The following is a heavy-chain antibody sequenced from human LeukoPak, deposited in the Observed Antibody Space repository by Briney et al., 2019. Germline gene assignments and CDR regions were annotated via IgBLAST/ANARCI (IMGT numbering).Heavy chain of an antibody. CDR2: LRWHGGNI. CDR3: AISYGDYGGLDY. D-gene: IGHD4-17*01. V-gene: IGHV3-9*01. Sequence: GGSLRLSCAASGFTFDDYAIHWVRQAPGKGLEWVSGLRWHGGNIGYADSVKGRFTISRDNAKNSLYLQMNSLRAEDTAVYYCAISYGDYGGLDYWGQGTLVTVSS. CDR1: GFTFDDYA. J-gene: IGHJ4*02.